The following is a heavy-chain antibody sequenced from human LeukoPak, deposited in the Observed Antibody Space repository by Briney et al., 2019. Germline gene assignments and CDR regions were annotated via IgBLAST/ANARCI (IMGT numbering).Heavy chain of an antibody. J-gene: IGHJ4*02. D-gene: IGHD2-2*01. CDR1: GFTFDDYA. V-gene: IGHV3-9*03. CDR3: AKADCSSTICSFDY. CDR2: ISWNSGNI. Sequence: GGSLRLSCAASGFTFDDYAMHWVRQVPGKGLEWVSGISWNSGNIGYADSVKGRFTISRDNAKNALYLQMDSLRAEDMALYYCAKADCSSTICSFDYWGQGTLVTVSS.